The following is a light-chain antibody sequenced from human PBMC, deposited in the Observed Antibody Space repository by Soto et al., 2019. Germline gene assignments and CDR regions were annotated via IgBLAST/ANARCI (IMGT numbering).Light chain of an antibody. V-gene: IGKV1-5*01. CDR3: QQYDTYSRT. CDR2: GVS. CDR1: QSISDT. Sequence: IQMTQSPSTLSASVGDRVTMTCRASQSISDTLAWYQQKPGKAPKLLMYGVSSLERGVPSRFSGSGSGTEFTLTISSLQPDDFASYYCQQYDTYSRTFGQGTKVDIK. J-gene: IGKJ1*01.